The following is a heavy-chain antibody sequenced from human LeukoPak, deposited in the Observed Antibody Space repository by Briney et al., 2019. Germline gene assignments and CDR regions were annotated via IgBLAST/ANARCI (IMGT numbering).Heavy chain of an antibody. D-gene: IGHD4-23*01. J-gene: IGHJ5*02. CDR3: AHHYGGNXXXXFDP. CDR2: IYXNXDK. CDR1: GGSISSGSYS. V-gene: IGHV2-5*01. Sequence: TLSLTCAVSGGSISSGSYSWSWIRQPPGKALEXXXXIYXNXDKRXSPSLKSRLTITKDTSKNQVVLTMTNMDPVDTATYYCAHHYGGNXXXXFDPWGQGTLVTVSS.